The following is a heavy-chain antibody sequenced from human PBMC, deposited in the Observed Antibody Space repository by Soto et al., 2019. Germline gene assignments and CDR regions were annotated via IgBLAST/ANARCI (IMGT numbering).Heavy chain of an antibody. CDR1: GGSISSYY. D-gene: IGHD1-26*01. J-gene: IGHJ4*02. CDR2: IYYSGST. CDR3: ARRYGSAIDY. Sequence: QVQLQESGPGLVKPSETLSLTCTVSGGSISSYYWSWIRQPPGKGLEWIGYIYYSGSTNYNPSLKSRATLSVDTSKSQFSLKLSSVTAADTAVYYCARRYGSAIDYWGQGTLVTVSS. V-gene: IGHV4-59*08.